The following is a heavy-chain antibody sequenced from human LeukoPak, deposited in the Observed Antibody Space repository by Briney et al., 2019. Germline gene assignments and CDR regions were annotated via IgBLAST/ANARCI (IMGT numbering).Heavy chain of an antibody. CDR1: GGSFSGYY. J-gene: IGHJ3*02. Sequence: PSETLSLTCAVYGGSFSGYYWSWIRQPPGKGLEWIGEINHSGSTNYNPSLKSRVTVSVDTSKTQFSLKLSSATAADTAVYYCARYAVAGTSWSNAFDIWGQGTMVTVSS. CDR2: INHSGST. CDR3: ARYAVAGTSWSNAFDI. V-gene: IGHV4-34*01. D-gene: IGHD6-19*01.